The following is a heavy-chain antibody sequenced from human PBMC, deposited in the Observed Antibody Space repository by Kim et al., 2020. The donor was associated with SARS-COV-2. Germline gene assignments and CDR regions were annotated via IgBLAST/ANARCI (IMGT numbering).Heavy chain of an antibody. CDR3: ASSGGSYAVDFDY. J-gene: IGHJ4*02. D-gene: IGHD1-26*01. V-gene: IGHV5-10-1*01. Sequence: YSPSFQGHVTISADKSISTAYLQWSRLKASDTAMYYCASSGGSYAVDFDYWGQGTLVTVSS.